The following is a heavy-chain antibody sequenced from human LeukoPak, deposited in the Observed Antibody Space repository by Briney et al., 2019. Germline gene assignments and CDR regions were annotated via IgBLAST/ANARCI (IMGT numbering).Heavy chain of an antibody. V-gene: IGHV4-59*01. Sequence: SETLSLTCTVSGGSISRYYWIWIRQPPGKGLEWIGYIYYSGNTNHNPSLKSRVTISVDTSKNQFSLKLSSVTAADTAVYYCARGGENYYYYMDVWGKGTTVTVSS. CDR3: ARGGENYYYYMDV. J-gene: IGHJ6*03. CDR1: GGSISRYY. CDR2: IYYSGNT.